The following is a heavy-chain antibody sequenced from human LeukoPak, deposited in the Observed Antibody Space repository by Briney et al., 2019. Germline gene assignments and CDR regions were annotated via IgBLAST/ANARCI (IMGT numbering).Heavy chain of an antibody. J-gene: IGHJ6*02. CDR3: ARGVKSSGWCGGMDV. CDR1: GGSFSGYY. Sequence: SETLSLTCAVYGGSFSGYYWSWIRQPPGKGLEWIGEINHSGSTNYNPSLKSRVTISVDTSKNQLSLKLSSVTAADTAVYYCARGVKSSGWCGGMDVWGQGTTVTVSS. V-gene: IGHV4-34*01. D-gene: IGHD6-19*01. CDR2: INHSGST.